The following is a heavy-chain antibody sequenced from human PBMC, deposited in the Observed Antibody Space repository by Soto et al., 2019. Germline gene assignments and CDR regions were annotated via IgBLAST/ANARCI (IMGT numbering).Heavy chain of an antibody. J-gene: IGHJ4*02. CDR2: IRSDGSNI. D-gene: IGHD1-26*01. CDR3: ARDGVGATTCFGYLDY. Sequence: QEQLVQSGGAVVQPGRSLRLSCTTSGTIFSGYGMHWVRQAPGKGLEWVALIRSDGSNIQYADSVKGRFTISRDNSRKILYLQMDSLRADDTAVYYCARDGVGATTCFGYLDYWGQGAPVTVSS. CDR1: GTIFSGYG. V-gene: IGHV3-33*01.